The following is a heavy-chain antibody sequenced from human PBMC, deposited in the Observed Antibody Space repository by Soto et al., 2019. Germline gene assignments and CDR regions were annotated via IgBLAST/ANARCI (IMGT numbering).Heavy chain of an antibody. D-gene: IGHD4-17*01. Sequence: ASVKVSCKASGYTFTSYYMHWVRQAPGQGLEWMGIINPSGGSTSYAQKFQGRVTMTRDTSTSTVYMELSSLRSEDTAVYYCARDLNGDYSLDYYGMDAWGQGTTVTVSS. CDR1: GYTFTSYY. CDR3: ARDLNGDYSLDYYGMDA. CDR2: INPSGGST. J-gene: IGHJ6*02. V-gene: IGHV1-46*01.